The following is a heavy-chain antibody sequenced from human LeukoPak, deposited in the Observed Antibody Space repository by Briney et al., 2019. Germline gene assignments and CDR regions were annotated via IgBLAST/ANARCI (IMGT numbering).Heavy chain of an antibody. CDR3: AREEGSGSYQLCNWFDP. V-gene: IGHV1-2*02. J-gene: IGHJ5*02. CDR1: VYTFTGYY. D-gene: IGHD3-10*01. Sequence: AAVNVSCKASVYTFTGYYMHWVRPAPGQGLGWMGWINPNSGGTNYAQKFRGRVTMTRDTYISTAYMELSRLRSDDTAVYYCAREEGSGSYQLCNWFDPWGQGTLVTVSS. CDR2: INPNSGGT.